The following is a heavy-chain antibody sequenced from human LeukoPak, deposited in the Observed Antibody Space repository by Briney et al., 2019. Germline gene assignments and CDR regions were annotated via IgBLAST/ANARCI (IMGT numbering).Heavy chain of an antibody. J-gene: IGHJ4*02. Sequence: GGSLRLSCVASGFAFSSYWVSWVRQAPGKGLEWVANIKQDGSEKYYVDSVKGRFTISRDNAKNSLYLQMNSLRAEDTAIYYCVRAGRVATEDWGQGTLVTDSS. D-gene: IGHD6-13*01. CDR1: GFAFSSYW. CDR2: IKQDGSEK. CDR3: VRAGRVATED. V-gene: IGHV3-7*01.